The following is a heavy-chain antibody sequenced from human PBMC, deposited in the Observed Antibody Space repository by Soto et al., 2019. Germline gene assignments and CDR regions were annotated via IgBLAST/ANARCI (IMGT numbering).Heavy chain of an antibody. CDR3: ARVEIIWYSSSWFSDY. V-gene: IGHV3-30*03. Sequence: PGGPLRHSGTSSASTSAAHGMPWVRQAPGKGLKWLAVISYDGSKIYQADSVQGRFTISRDNSKNTLYLQMDGLTTEDSALYFCARVEIIWYSSSWFSDYWGQGTLVTVSS. CDR2: ISYDGSKI. D-gene: IGHD6-13*01. CDR1: ASTSAAHG. J-gene: IGHJ4*02.